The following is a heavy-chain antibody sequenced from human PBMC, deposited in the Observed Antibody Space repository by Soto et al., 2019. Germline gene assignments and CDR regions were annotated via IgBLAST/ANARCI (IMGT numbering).Heavy chain of an antibody. CDR1: GDSVSSNSAA. J-gene: IGHJ3*02. Sequence: PSQTLSLTCAISGDSVSSNSAAWNWIRQSPSRGLEWLGRTYYRSKWYNDYAVSVKSRITINPDTSKNQFSLQLNSVTPEDTAVYYCASSTSIRFLEWLLPRDAFDIWGQGTMVTVS. D-gene: IGHD3-3*01. V-gene: IGHV6-1*01. CDR2: TYYRSKWYN. CDR3: ASSTSIRFLEWLLPRDAFDI.